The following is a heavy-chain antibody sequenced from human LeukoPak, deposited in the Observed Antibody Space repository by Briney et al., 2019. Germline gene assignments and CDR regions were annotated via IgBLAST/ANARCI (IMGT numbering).Heavy chain of an antibody. CDR2: MYYSGSS. V-gene: IGHV4-59*12. D-gene: IGHD6-6*01. CDR1: GGSITSYY. Sequence: SETLSLTCTVSGGSITSYYWTWIRQPPGKGLEWIGYMYYSGSSNYNPSLKSRVTISPDTSKNQFSLKLSSVTAADTAVYYCARGRWWFAGRPPHYMDVWGKGTTVTVSS. CDR3: ARGRWWFAGRPPHYMDV. J-gene: IGHJ6*03.